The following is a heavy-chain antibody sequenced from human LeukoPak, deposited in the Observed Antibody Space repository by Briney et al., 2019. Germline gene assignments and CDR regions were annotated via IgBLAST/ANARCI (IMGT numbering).Heavy chain of an antibody. V-gene: IGHV3-48*01. Sequence: GGSLRLPCAVSGFTFSSYSMNWVRQAPGKGLEWVSYISSSSSTIYYADSVKGRFTISRDSAKNTLYLQMNSLRAEDTAVYYCAKDIYSSSWYYFDYWGQGTLVTVSS. CDR1: GFTFSSYS. CDR2: ISSSSSTI. J-gene: IGHJ4*02. CDR3: AKDIYSSSWYYFDY. D-gene: IGHD6-13*01.